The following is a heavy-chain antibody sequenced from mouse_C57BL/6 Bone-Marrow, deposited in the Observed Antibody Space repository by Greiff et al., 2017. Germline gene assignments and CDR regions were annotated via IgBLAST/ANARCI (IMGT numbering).Heavy chain of an antibody. J-gene: IGHJ4*01. V-gene: IGHV1-26*01. CDR3: AKGETTVVAQYYYAMDY. CDR2: INSNNGAT. D-gene: IGHD1-1*01. CDR1: GYTFTDYY. Sequence: EVQLQQSGPDLVKPGASVKISCTASGYTFTDYYMNWVRQSHGKSLEWIGDINSNNGATSYNQPFKGKATLTVDKYTSTDNMELRSLTSEDSAMYYCAKGETTVVAQYYYAMDYWGQGTSVTVSS.